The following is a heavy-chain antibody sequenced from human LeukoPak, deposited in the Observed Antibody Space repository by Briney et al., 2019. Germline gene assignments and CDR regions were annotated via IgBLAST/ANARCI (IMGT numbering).Heavy chain of an antibody. J-gene: IGHJ4*02. CDR2: ISWNSGSI. Sequence: GGSLRLSCAASGFTFSSYGMHWVRQAPGKGLEWVSGISWNSGSIGYADSVKGRFTISRDNAKNSLYLQMNSLGAEDTALYYCAKGGDYERGYYFDYWGQGTLVTVSS. V-gene: IGHV3-9*01. D-gene: IGHD2-21*01. CDR1: GFTFSSYG. CDR3: AKGGDYERGYYFDY.